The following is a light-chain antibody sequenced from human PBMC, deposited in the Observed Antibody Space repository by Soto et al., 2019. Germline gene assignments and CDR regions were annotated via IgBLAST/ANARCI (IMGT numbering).Light chain of an antibody. CDR3: QQYVRSPPSWT. Sequence: EIVLTQSPGTLSLSPGERATLSCRASQSVSSSSLAWYQQKPGQAPRLLIYGASSRATGIPDRFSGSGSGTDFTLTISRLEPEDFAVYYCQQYVRSPPSWTFGQGTKVEIK. J-gene: IGKJ1*01. CDR1: QSVSSSS. V-gene: IGKV3-20*01. CDR2: GAS.